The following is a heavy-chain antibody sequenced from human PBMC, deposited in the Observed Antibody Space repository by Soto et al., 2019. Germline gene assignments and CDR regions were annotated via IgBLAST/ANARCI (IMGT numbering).Heavy chain of an antibody. CDR2: INSFSGDT. CDR1: GYTFTHYG. CDR3: ARDLHSGGKYWYFDI. Sequence: QVQLVQSGAEVKKPGASVKVSCKASGYTFTHYGITWVRQAPGQGLEWMGWINSFSGDTNYPQKLQGRLTMTTDTSTIKVYMELRYLRSDDTAVYDCARDLHSGGKYWYFDIWGRGTLVTVSS. J-gene: IGHJ2*01. V-gene: IGHV1-18*01. D-gene: IGHD2-15*01.